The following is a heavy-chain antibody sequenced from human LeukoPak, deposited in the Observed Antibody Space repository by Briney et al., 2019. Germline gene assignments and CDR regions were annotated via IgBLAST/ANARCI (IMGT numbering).Heavy chain of an antibody. CDR2: IIPIFGTA. Sequence: AASVKVSCKASGGTFSSYAISWVRQAPGQGLEWMGGIIPIFGTANYAQKFQGRVTITADESTSTAYMELSSLRSEDTAVYYCARNHCSRVFLFDPWGQGTLGTVSS. CDR3: ARNHCSRVFLFDP. CDR1: GGTFSSYA. J-gene: IGHJ5*02. V-gene: IGHV1-69*13. D-gene: IGHD2-21*01.